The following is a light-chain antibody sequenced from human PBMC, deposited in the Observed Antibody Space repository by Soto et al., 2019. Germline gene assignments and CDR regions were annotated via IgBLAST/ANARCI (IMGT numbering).Light chain of an antibody. CDR3: ISYTSSSTHV. CDR1: SSDVGAYNF. V-gene: IGLV2-14*03. CDR2: DVS. Sequence: QSALTQPASVSGSPGQSITISCTGTSSDVGAYNFVSWCQQHPGKLPKLMIFDVSRRPSGVSDRFSGSKSGNTASLTISGLQAEDEGDYYCISYTSSSTHVFGSGTKVTVL. J-gene: IGLJ1*01.